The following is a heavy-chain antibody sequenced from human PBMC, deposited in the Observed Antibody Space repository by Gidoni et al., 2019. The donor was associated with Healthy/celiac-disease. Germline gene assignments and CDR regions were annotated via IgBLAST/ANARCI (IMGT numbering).Heavy chain of an antibody. CDR3: ARDPGVFRY. Sequence: EVQLVESGGGLVQPGGSRRLSCAASGFTFSSYWMTWVRQAPGKGLEWVANINQDGSEKYYVDSVKGRFTISRDNAKNSLYLQMNSLRAEDTAVYYCARDPGVFRYWGQGALVTVSS. D-gene: IGHD3-10*01. J-gene: IGHJ4*02. CDR2: INQDGSEK. CDR1: GFTFSSYW. V-gene: IGHV3-7*01.